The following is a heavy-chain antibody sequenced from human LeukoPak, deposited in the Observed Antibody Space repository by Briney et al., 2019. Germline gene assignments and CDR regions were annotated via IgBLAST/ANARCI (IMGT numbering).Heavy chain of an antibody. J-gene: IGHJ4*02. CDR2: ISSSSSYI. V-gene: IGHV3-21*01. CDR3: ARVGPSDIVAVVALDY. Sequence: GGSLRLSCAASGFTFSSYSMNWVRQAPGKGLEWVSSISSSSSYIYYADSVKGRFTISRDNAKNSLYLQMNSLRTEDTAVYYCARVGPSDIVAVVALDYWGQGTLVTVSS. CDR1: GFTFSSYS. D-gene: IGHD2-15*01.